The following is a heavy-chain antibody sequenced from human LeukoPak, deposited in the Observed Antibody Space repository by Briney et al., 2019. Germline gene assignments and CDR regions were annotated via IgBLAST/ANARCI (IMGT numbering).Heavy chain of an antibody. J-gene: IGHJ3*02. CDR3: ARDLHSGSYEDAFDI. CDR2: IYSGGST. CDR1: GFTVSSNY. V-gene: IGHV3-66*01. D-gene: IGHD1-26*01. Sequence: GGSLRLSCAASGFTVSSNYMSWVRQAPGKGLEWVSVIYSGGSTYYADSVKGRLTISRDNSKNTLYLQMNSLRAEDTAVYYCARDLHSGSYEDAFDIWGQGTMVTVSS.